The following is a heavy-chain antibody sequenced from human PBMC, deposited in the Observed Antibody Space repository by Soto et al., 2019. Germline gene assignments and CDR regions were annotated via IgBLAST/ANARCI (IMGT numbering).Heavy chain of an antibody. J-gene: IGHJ4*02. Sequence: GGSLRLSCVASGIDLENYGIHWVRQAPGEGLEWVAVISPDGTTKSYIDSVRGRFTVSRDDSKNTASLQMNSLKTEDTAVYYCTRLAEIPIVTTSIGYWGQGTLVTVSS. V-gene: IGHV3-33*08. D-gene: IGHD5-12*01. CDR1: GIDLENYG. CDR3: TRLAEIPIVTTSIGY. CDR2: ISPDGTTK.